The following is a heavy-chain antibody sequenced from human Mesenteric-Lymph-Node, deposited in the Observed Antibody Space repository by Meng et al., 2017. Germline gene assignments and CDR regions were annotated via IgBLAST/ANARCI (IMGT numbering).Heavy chain of an antibody. V-gene: IGHV4-39*07. CDR2: IYYSGST. D-gene: IGHD6-19*01. Sequence: GSLRLSCTVSGDSINSNPYYWGWIRQPPGKGLEWIGSIYYSGSTYYNPSLKSRVTISVDTSKNQFSLKLSSVTAADTAVYYCARHVPYSSGWSHIDYWGQGTLVTVSS. CDR1: GDSINSNPYY. J-gene: IGHJ4*02. CDR3: ARHVPYSSGWSHIDY.